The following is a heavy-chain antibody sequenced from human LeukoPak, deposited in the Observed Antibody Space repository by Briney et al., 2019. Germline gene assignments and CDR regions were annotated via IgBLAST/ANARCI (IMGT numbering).Heavy chain of an antibody. CDR3: AKDKDNWNDYYYGMDV. V-gene: IGHV3-30-3*01. CDR1: GFTFSSYA. Sequence: ERSLRLSCAASGFTFSSYAMHWVRQAPGKGLEWVAVISYDGSNKYYADSVKGRFTISRDNSKNTLYLQMNSLRAEDTAVYYCAKDKDNWNDYYYGMDVWGKGTTVTVSS. CDR2: ISYDGSNK. D-gene: IGHD1-1*01. J-gene: IGHJ6*04.